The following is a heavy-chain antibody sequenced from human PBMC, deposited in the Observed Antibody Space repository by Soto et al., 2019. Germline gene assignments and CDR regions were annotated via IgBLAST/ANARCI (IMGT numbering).Heavy chain of an antibody. CDR1: GFPFINFA. J-gene: IGHJ4*02. Sequence: GGSLRLSCAASGFPFINFAMSWVRQSPGKGLEWVSAISGTGSRTWYADSVRGRFTVSRDNSKNTLELQMNSLRAEDTAVYYCAKEYLKGPIRVLLWVGELGPRWGQGTLVTVSS. D-gene: IGHD3-10*01. V-gene: IGHV3-23*01. CDR3: AKEYLKGPIRVLLWVGELGPR. CDR2: ISGTGSRT.